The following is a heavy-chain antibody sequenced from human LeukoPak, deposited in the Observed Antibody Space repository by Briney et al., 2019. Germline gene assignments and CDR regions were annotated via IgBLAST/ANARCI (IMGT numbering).Heavy chain of an antibody. CDR1: GGSFSGYY. D-gene: IGHD1-1*01. J-gene: IGHJ5*02. Sequence: SETLSLTCAVYGGSFSGYYWSWIRQPPGKGLEWIGEINHSGSTNYNPSLKSRVTISVDTSKNQFSLKLSSVTAADPAVYYCARGYWRNWFDPWGQGTLVTVSS. CDR3: ARGYWRNWFDP. V-gene: IGHV4-34*01. CDR2: INHSGST.